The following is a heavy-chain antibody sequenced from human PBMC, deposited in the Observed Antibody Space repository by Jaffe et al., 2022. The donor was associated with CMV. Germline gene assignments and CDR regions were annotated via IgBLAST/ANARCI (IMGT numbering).Heavy chain of an antibody. CDR2: IWYDGSNK. CDR1: GFTFSSYA. J-gene: IGHJ6*03. V-gene: IGHV3-33*08. CDR3: ARPLRELNSGSMDV. D-gene: IGHD6-19*01. Sequence: QVQLVESGGGVVQPGRSLRLSCAASGFTFSSYAMHWVRQAPGKGLEWVAVIWYDGSNKYYVGSVKGRFTISRDNSKNTLYLQMNSLRAEDTAVYYCARPLRELNSGSMDVWGIGTTVTVSS.